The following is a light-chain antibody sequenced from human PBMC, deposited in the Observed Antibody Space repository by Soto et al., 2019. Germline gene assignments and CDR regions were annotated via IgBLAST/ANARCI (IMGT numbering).Light chain of an antibody. J-gene: IGKJ1*01. CDR3: QHYNSYSEA. V-gene: IGKV3-15*01. Sequence: EMVMTQSPATLSVSPGERATLSCRASQSVNSNLAWFQQKPGQAPRLLIYGASTRATGIPARFSGSGSGSEFTLTISSLQPDDFATYYCQHYNSYSEAFGQGTKVDIK. CDR2: GAS. CDR1: QSVNSN.